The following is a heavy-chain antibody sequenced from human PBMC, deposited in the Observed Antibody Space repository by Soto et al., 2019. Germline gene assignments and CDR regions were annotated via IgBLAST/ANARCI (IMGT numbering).Heavy chain of an antibody. J-gene: IGHJ5*02. D-gene: IGHD4-17*01. CDR3: ARDLSTVTTFPRLNWFDP. V-gene: IGHV1-69*12. CDR2: IIPIFGTA. Sequence: QVQLVQSGAEVKKPGSSVKVSCKASGGTFSSYAISWVRQAPGQGLEWMGGIIPIFGTANYAQKFQGRVTITADESTSTAYMELSSLRSEDTAVYYCARDLSTVTTFPRLNWFDPWGQGTLVTVSS. CDR1: GGTFSSYA.